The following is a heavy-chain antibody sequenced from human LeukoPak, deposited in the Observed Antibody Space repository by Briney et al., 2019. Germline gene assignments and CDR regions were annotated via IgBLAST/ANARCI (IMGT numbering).Heavy chain of an antibody. D-gene: IGHD5-24*01. J-gene: IGHJ5*02. CDR2: MNPNSGKT. CDR3: TREVWTNGYNL. Sequence: ASVKVSCKASGYTFTTYDIHWVRQATGQGLEWMGWMNPNSGKTGYAQKFQGRVSMTRSTSISTAYMELSSLRSEDTAVYYCTREVWTNGYNLWGQGTLVTVSS. V-gene: IGHV1-8*01. CDR1: GYTFTTYD.